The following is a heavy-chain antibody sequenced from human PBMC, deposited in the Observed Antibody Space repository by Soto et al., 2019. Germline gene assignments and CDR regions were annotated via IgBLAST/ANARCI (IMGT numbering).Heavy chain of an antibody. J-gene: IGHJ4*02. D-gene: IGHD6-19*01. CDR1: GYMFTNYW. CDR3: ARRVTSSTGWDY. CDR2: IHGGDSNT. Sequence: PVESLKISCKGSGYMFTNYWICCWLQMPGKGLEWMGIIHGGDSNTRYSPSFDGQVTISTDKSINTAYLQWSSLKASDTAMYYCARRVTSSTGWDYWGQGTLVTVSS. V-gene: IGHV5-51*01.